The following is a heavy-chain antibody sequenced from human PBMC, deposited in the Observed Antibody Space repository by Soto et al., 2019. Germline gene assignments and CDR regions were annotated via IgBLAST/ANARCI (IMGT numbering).Heavy chain of an antibody. Sequence: SETLSLTCTVSGGSISSYYWSWIRQPAGKGLEWIGRIYTSGSTNYNPSLKSRVTMSVDTSKNQFSLKLSYVTAADTAVHYCARACSSNSCYDVFDYWGQGTLVT. CDR1: GGSISSYY. V-gene: IGHV4-4*07. CDR3: ARACSSNSCYDVFDY. J-gene: IGHJ4*02. CDR2: IYTSGST. D-gene: IGHD2-2*01.